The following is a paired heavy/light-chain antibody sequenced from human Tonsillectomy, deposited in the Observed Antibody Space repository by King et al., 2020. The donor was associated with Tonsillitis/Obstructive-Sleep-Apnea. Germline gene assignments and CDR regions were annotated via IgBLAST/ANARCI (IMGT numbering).Heavy chain of an antibody. V-gene: IGHV1-2*06. Sequence: QVQLVQSGTEVKKPGASVQVSCQASGYTFSDYFMHWVRQAPGQGLEWVGRINPNTGGTNYAQKFQGRVTMTRDTSISTAYMELSRLRSDDTAVYYCATSRAKYSSGWSNWGQGSLVTVSS. D-gene: IGHD6-19*01. CDR3: ATSRAKYSSGWSN. J-gene: IGHJ4*02. CDR1: GYTFSDYF. CDR2: INPNTGGT.
Light chain of an antibody. Sequence: QSVLTQPPSASGTPGQRVTISCSGSSSNIGSKTVNWYQQLPGTAPKLLIYNNNQRPSGVPDRFSGSKSGTSASLAISGPQSEDEADYYCAAWDDSLNGVVFGGGTKLTVL. CDR1: SSNIGSKT. J-gene: IGLJ2*01. CDR2: NNN. CDR3: AAWDDSLNGVV. V-gene: IGLV1-44*01.